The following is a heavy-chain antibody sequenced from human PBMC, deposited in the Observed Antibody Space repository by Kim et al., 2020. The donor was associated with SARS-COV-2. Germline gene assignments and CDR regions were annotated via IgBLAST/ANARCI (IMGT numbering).Heavy chain of an antibody. Sequence: GGSLRLSCAASGFTFSSCAIHWVRQAPGKGLEWVAVISYDGSNKNYADSVKGRFTISRDNSKNTLYLQMNSLRAEDTALYYCARDPSSRHRGLTYSYYGRVLSGQGTTVTVSS. CDR3: ARDPSSRHRGLTYSYYGRVL. CDR1: GFTFSSCA. J-gene: IGHJ6*01. CDR2: ISYDGSNK. V-gene: IGHV3-30*04. D-gene: IGHD3-10*01.